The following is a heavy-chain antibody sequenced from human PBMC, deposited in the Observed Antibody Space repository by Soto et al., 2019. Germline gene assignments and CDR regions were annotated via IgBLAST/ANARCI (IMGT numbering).Heavy chain of an antibody. Sequence: QVQLVQSGAEVKKPGASVKVYCKSSGYTFTSYGISWVRQAPGQGLEWMGWISAYNGNTNYAQQLQGRVTMTTDTSTSTAYMELRSLRSDDTAVYYCARGVPCSSTSCYDYYYGMDVWGQGTTVTVSS. CDR3: ARGVPCSSTSCYDYYYGMDV. V-gene: IGHV1-18*04. D-gene: IGHD2-2*01. CDR2: ISAYNGNT. CDR1: GYTFTSYG. J-gene: IGHJ6*02.